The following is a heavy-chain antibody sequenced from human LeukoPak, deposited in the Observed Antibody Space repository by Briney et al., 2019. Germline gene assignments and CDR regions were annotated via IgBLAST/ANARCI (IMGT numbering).Heavy chain of an antibody. CDR2: ISSSGSTI. CDR3: AELGITMIGGV. D-gene: IGHD3-10*02. Sequence: PWGSLRLSCAASGFTFSSYRMNWVRQAPGKGLEWVSYISSSGSTIYYADSVKGRFTISRDNAKNSLYLQMNSLRAEDTAVYYCAELGITMIGGVWGKGTTVTISS. CDR1: GFTFSSYR. J-gene: IGHJ6*04. V-gene: IGHV3-48*04.